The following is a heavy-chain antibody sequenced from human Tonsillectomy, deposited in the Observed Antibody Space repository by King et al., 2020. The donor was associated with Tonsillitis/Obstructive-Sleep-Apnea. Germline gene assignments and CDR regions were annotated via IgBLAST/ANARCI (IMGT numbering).Heavy chain of an antibody. J-gene: IGHJ4*02. CDR3: AKRRVPAAHYFDY. CDR1: RGSVSTYY. Sequence: QLQESGPGLVKPSETLSLTCTVSRGSVSTYYWSWIRQPPGKGLEWIGYVSNSGSANYNPSLKSRVTLSIDPSKNQFSRRLRSVTAADTAVYYCAKRRVPAAHYFDYWGQGTLVTVSS. V-gene: IGHV4-59*02. D-gene: IGHD2-2*01. CDR2: VSNSGSA.